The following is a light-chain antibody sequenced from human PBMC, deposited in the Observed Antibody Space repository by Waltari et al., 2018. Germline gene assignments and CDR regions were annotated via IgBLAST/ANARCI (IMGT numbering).Light chain of an antibody. Sequence: QTVVTQEPSLSVSPGGTVTLTCALSSGSVSTTSYATWYRQTPGQAPRTLLYKANTRSSGVPYRFSGSILGNKVALTITGAQAEDESDYYCSLYMGSGVWVFGGGTKLTVL. CDR2: KAN. CDR3: SLYMGSGVWV. J-gene: IGLJ3*02. CDR1: SGSVSTTSY. V-gene: IGLV8-61*01.